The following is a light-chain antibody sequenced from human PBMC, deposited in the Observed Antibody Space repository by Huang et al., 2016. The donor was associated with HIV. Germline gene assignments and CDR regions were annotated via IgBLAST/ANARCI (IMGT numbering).Light chain of an antibody. CDR2: GAS. V-gene: IGKV3-15*01. CDR1: QSVRSN. Sequence: DIVMTQSPATLSVSPGERATLSCRASQSVRSNVAWYQQKPGQSPRRLIYGASTRATGIPARFSGSGSGTEFTLTISSMQSEDFVVYYCQQYNNWPPITFGQGTRLEIK. J-gene: IGKJ5*01. CDR3: QQYNNWPPIT.